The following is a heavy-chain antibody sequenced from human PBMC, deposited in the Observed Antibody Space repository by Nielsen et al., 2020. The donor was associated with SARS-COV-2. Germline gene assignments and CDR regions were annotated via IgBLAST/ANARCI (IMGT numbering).Heavy chain of an antibody. V-gene: IGHV3-9*01. Sequence: SLKISCAASGFTFDDYAMHWVRQAQGKGLEWISGISWNSGSIGYADSVKGRFTISRDNAKNTLYLQMNSLRAEDTAVYYCAKGAEKLLWFGELLSYYYYGMDVWGQGTTVTVSS. CDR2: ISWNSGSI. J-gene: IGHJ6*02. D-gene: IGHD3-10*01. CDR1: GFTFDDYA. CDR3: AKGAEKLLWFGELLSYYYYGMDV.